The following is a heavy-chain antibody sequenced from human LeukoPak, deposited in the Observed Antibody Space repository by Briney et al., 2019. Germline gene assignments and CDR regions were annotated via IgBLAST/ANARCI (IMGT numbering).Heavy chain of an antibody. CDR3: AKGVLMGDDAGLFDY. D-gene: IGHD3-16*01. CDR1: GFTFSNYW. CDR2: IKTDGSEK. V-gene: IGHV3-7*03. Sequence: GGSLRLSCEGSGFTFSNYWMGWVRQAPGKGLQWVANIKTDGSEKYYVDSVKGRFTISRDNSKKTLYLQMNSLRAEDTAVYYCAKGVLMGDDAGLFDYWGQGTLVTVSS. J-gene: IGHJ4*02.